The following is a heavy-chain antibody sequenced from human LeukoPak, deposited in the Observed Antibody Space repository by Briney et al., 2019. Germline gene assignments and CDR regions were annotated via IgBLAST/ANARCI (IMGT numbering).Heavy chain of an antibody. CDR2: ISYDGSNK. D-gene: IGHD3-22*01. CDR3: AREFVAYYYDSSGYYFPNWFDP. CDR1: GFTFSSYG. Sequence: GGSLRLSCAASGFTFSSYGMHWVRQAPGKGLEWVAVISYDGSNKYYADSVKGRFTISRDNSKNTLYLQMNSLRAEDTAVYYCAREFVAYYYDSSGYYFPNWFDPWGQGTLVTVSS. J-gene: IGHJ5*02. V-gene: IGHV3-30*12.